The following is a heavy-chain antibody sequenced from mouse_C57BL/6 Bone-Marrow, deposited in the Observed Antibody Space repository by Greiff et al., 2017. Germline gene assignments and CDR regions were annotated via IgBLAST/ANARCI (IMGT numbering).Heavy chain of an antibody. D-gene: IGHD2-4*01. J-gene: IGHJ3*01. CDR1: GYTFTEYT. CDR2: FYPGSGSI. CDR3: ARHEDPLIYYDYDRFAY. Sequence: QVQLQQSGAELVKPGASVKLSCKASGYTFTEYTIHWVKQRSGQGLEWIGWFYPGSGSIKYNEKFKDKAPLTADKSSSTVYMELSRLTSEHSAVYFCARHEDPLIYYDYDRFAYWGQGTLVTVSA. V-gene: IGHV1-62-2*01.